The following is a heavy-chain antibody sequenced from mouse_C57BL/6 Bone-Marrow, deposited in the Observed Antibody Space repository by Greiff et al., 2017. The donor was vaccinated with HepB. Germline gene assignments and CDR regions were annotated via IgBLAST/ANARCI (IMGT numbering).Heavy chain of an antibody. D-gene: IGHD2-4*01. Sequence: VKLQQSGAELVRPGTSVKLSCKASGYTFTSYWMHWVKQRPGQGLEWIGVIDPSDSYTNYNQKFKGKATLTVDTSSSTAYMQLSSLTSEDSAVYYCARAITRYYFDYWGQGTTLTVSS. V-gene: IGHV1-59*01. CDR1: GYTFTSYW. J-gene: IGHJ2*01. CDR3: ARAITRYYFDY. CDR2: IDPSDSYT.